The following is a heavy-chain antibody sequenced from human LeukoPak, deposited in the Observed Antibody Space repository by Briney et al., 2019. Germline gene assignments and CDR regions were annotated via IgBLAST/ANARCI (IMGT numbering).Heavy chain of an antibody. V-gene: IGHV3-11*01. CDR1: GFTFSDYY. D-gene: IGHD3-22*01. CDR2: ISSSGSTI. Sequence: GGSLRLSCAASGFTFSDYYMSWVRQAPGEGLEWVSYISSSGSTIYYADSVKGRFTISRDNAKNSLYLQMNSLRAEDTAVYYCARGHYYDSSGHSDYWGQGTLVTVSS. J-gene: IGHJ4*02. CDR3: ARGHYYDSSGHSDY.